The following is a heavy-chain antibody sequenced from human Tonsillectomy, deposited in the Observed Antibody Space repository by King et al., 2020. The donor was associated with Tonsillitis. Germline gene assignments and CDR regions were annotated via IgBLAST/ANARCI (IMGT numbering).Heavy chain of an antibody. CDR2: IIPIFGTA. Sequence: QLVQSGAEVKKPGSSVKVSCKASGGTFSSYAINWVRQAPGQGLEWMGGIIPIFGTANYAQKFQGRVTITADESTGTAYMALSSLRSEDTAVYYCAREEYFYDSSGYYAYWGQGTLVTVSS. CDR3: AREEYFYDSSGYYAY. J-gene: IGHJ4*02. V-gene: IGHV1-69*01. CDR1: GGTFSSYA. D-gene: IGHD3-22*01.